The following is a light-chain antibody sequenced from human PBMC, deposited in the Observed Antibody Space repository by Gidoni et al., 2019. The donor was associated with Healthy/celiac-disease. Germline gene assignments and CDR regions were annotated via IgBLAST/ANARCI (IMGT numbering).Light chain of an antibody. CDR2: GAS. CDR3: QQYGSSPWA. Sequence: VLTQSPGTLSLSPGERATLSCRASQSVSSSYLAWYQQKPGQAPRLLIYGASSRATGIPDRFSGSGSGTDFTLTISRLEPEDFAVYYCQQYGSSPWAFGQGTKVEIK. V-gene: IGKV3-20*01. CDR1: QSVSSSY. J-gene: IGKJ1*01.